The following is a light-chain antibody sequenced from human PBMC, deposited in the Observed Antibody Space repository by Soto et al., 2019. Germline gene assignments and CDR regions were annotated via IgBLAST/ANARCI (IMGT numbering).Light chain of an antibody. CDR1: QSVSSSY. J-gene: IGKJ3*01. V-gene: IGKV3-20*01. Sequence: EIVLTQSPGTLSLSPGERATLSCRASQSVSSSYLAWYQQKPGQAPRLLIYGASSRATGIPDRFSGSGSGTDFTITISRLEPEDFAVYYCQQYGSALFTCGPGTKVDIK. CDR2: GAS. CDR3: QQYGSALFT.